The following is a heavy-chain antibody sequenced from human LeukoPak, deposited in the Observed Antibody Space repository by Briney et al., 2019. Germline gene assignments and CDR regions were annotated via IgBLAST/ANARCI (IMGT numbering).Heavy chain of an antibody. J-gene: IGHJ4*02. Sequence: SETLSPTCTVSGGSISSSSYYWGWIRQPPGKGLEWIGSIYYSGSTYYNPSLKSRVTISVDTSKNQFSLKLSSVTAADTAVYYCARLYGSGSYYFYYFDYWGQGTLVTVSS. CDR1: GGSISSSSYY. CDR3: ARLYGSGSYYFYYFDY. D-gene: IGHD3-10*01. CDR2: IYYSGST. V-gene: IGHV4-39*01.